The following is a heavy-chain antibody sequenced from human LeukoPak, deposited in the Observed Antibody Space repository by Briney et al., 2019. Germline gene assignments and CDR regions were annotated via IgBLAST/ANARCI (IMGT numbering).Heavy chain of an antibody. CDR1: GFTFSSYG. V-gene: IGHV3-30*18. CDR3: AKARDIVVVPAACDY. Sequence: PGGSLRLSCAASGFTFSSYGMHWVRQAPGKGLEWVAVISYDGSNKYYADSVKGRFTISRDNSKNTLYLQMNSLRAEGTAVYYCAKARDIVVVPAACDYWGQGTLVTLSS. J-gene: IGHJ4*02. CDR2: ISYDGSNK. D-gene: IGHD2-2*01.